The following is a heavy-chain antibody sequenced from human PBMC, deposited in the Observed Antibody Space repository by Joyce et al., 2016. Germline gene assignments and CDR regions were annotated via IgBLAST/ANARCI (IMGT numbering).Heavy chain of an antibody. CDR3: AREAYDCSGGSCYSSWFDP. CDR1: GYTFTSYG. V-gene: IGHV1-18*01. Sequence: QVQLVQSGAEVKKPGASVKVSCKASGYTFTSYGISWVRQAPGQGLEWLGWISAYNGNTNYAQKLQGRVTMTTDTSTSTAYMELGSLRSDDTAVYYCAREAYDCSGGSCYSSWFDPWGQGTLVTVSS. J-gene: IGHJ5*02. D-gene: IGHD2-15*01. CDR2: ISAYNGNT.